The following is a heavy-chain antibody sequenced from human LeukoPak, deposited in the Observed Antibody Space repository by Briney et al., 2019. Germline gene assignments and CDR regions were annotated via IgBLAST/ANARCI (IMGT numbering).Heavy chain of an antibody. V-gene: IGHV4-59*01. CDR2: IYYSGST. D-gene: IGHD2-2*01. J-gene: IGHJ6*03. Sequence: PSETLSLTCTVSGGSISSYYWSWIRQPPGKGLGYIGYIYYSGSTNYNPSLKSRVTISVDTSKNQFSLKLSSVTAADTAVYYCARTTEGYCSSASCFGFSYSYYMDVWGKGTTVTISS. CDR1: GGSISSYY. CDR3: ARTTEGYCSSASCFGFSYSYYMDV.